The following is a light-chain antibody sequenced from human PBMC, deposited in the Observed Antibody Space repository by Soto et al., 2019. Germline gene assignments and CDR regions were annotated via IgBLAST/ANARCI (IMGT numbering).Light chain of an antibody. CDR3: SSYTGTSPPLV. Sequence: QSALTQPASVSGSPGQSITISCTGTSSEVGSYNLVSWYQQHPGKAPKLMISEVSNRPSGVSNRFSGSKSGNTASLTISGLQAEDEADYYCSSYTGTSPPLVFGGGTKVTVL. CDR1: SSEVGSYNL. CDR2: EVS. J-gene: IGLJ3*02. V-gene: IGLV2-14*02.